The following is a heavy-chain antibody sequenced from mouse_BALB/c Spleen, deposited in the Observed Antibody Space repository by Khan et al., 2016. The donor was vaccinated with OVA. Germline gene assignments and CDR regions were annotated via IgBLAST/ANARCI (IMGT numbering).Heavy chain of an antibody. J-gene: IGHJ2*01. Sequence: QIQLVQSGPELKKPGETVKISCKASGYTFTKYGMNWVKQAPGKGLKWMGWINTYTGEPTYADDFKGRFAFSLETSASTAYLQINNLKNEDMATYFCARSKVNGYDGRVFDYWGQGTTLTVSS. CDR2: INTYTGEP. V-gene: IGHV9-1*02. CDR3: ARSKVNGYDGRVFDY. D-gene: IGHD2-2*01. CDR1: GYTFTKYG.